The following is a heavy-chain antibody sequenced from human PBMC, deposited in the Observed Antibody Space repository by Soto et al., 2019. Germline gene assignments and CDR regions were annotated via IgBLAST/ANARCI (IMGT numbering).Heavy chain of an antibody. J-gene: IGHJ4*02. D-gene: IGHD1-26*01. V-gene: IGHV2-5*02. CDR1: GFSLSTSGVG. CDR3: ARISVGAVHDY. Sequence: SGPTLVNPTQTLTLTCTFSGFSLSTSGVGVGWISQPPGKALEWLARIDWGDDRPYNPSRKTRLTVTKDTSKNQVVLTMTDMDPVDTGTYYWARISVGAVHDYWGPGTLVTVSS. CDR2: IDWGDDR.